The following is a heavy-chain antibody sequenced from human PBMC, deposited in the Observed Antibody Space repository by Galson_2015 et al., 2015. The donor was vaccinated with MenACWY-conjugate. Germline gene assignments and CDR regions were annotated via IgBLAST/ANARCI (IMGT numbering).Heavy chain of an antibody. J-gene: IGHJ4*02. CDR1: GFNFRGDW. V-gene: IGHV3-7*03. CDR3: TRDVGDS. CDR2: IKEDGSEK. D-gene: IGHD2-21*02. Sequence: FLRLSCAASGFNFRGDWMTWVRQAPGKGLEWVANIKEDGSEKYYADSVKGRFTISRDNAKNSLYLQMNRLRDEDAAVYYCTRDVGDSWGQGTLVAVSS.